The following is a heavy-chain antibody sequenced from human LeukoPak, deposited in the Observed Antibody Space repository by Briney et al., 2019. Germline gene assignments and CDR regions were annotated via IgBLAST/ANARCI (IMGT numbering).Heavy chain of an antibody. CDR2: MNPNSGNT. D-gene: IGHD4-17*01. CDR3: ARALPYGTENWFDP. J-gene: IGHJ5*02. CDR1: GYTFTSYD. V-gene: IGHV1-8*01. Sequence: ASVKVSCKASGYTFTSYDINWVRQATGQGLEWMGWMNPNSGNTGYAQKFQGRVTMTRNTSIGTAYMELSSLRSEDTAVYYCARALPYGTENWFDPWGQGTLVTVSS.